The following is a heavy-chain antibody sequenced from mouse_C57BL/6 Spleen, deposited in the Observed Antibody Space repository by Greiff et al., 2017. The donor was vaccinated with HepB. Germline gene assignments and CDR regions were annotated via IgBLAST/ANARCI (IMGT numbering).Heavy chain of an antibody. J-gene: IGHJ1*03. Sequence: QVQLQQSGAELARPGASVKMSCKASGYTFTSYTMHWVKQRPGHGLEWIGYINPSSGYTKYNQKFKDKATLTADKSSSTAYMQLSSLTSEDSAVYYCARATVVATRYFDVWGTGTTVTVSS. CDR1: GYTFTSYT. CDR2: INPSSGYT. V-gene: IGHV1-4*01. D-gene: IGHD1-1*01. CDR3: ARATVVATRYFDV.